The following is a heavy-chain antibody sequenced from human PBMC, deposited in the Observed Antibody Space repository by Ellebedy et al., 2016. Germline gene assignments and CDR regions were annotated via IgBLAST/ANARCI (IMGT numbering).Heavy chain of an antibody. CDR2: ISAYNGNT. V-gene: IGHV1-18*01. CDR1: GYTFTSYG. J-gene: IGHJ4*02. Sequence: ASVKVSCKASGYTFTSYGISCVRQAPGQGLEWMGWISAYNGNTNYAQKLQGRVTMTTDTSTITAYMELTSLTSDDTAVYYCARGVPPEFFDYWGQGTLVTVSS. CDR3: ARGVPPEFFDY. D-gene: IGHD2/OR15-2a*01.